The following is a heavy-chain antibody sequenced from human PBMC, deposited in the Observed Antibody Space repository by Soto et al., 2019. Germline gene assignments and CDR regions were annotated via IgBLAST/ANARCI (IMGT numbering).Heavy chain of an antibody. CDR3: ARHSDYYGSGSYYNLTDY. CDR1: GGSISSSSYY. J-gene: IGHJ4*02. Sequence: PSETLSLTCTVSGGSISSSSYYWGWIRQPPGKGLEWIGGIYYSGSTYYNPSLKSRVTISVDTSKNQFSLKLSSVTAADTAVYYCARHSDYYGSGSYYNLTDYRGQGTLVTVSS. CDR2: IYYSGST. D-gene: IGHD3-10*01. V-gene: IGHV4-39*01.